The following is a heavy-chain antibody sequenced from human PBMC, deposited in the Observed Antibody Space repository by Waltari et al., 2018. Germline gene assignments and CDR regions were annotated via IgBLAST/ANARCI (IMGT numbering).Heavy chain of an antibody. CDR3: ARIYGSGSPIPSVDY. J-gene: IGHJ4*02. CDR1: GGSISGSNYY. D-gene: IGHD3-10*01. Sequence: QLQLQESGPGLVKPSETLSLTCTVSGGSISGSNYYWGCIRQPPGKGLDWIASNYHSGSTYYNPSLKSRVTISVDTSKNQFSLKLTSVTAADTAVYYCARIYGSGSPIPSVDYWGQGTLVTVSS. V-gene: IGHV4-39*01. CDR2: NYHSGST.